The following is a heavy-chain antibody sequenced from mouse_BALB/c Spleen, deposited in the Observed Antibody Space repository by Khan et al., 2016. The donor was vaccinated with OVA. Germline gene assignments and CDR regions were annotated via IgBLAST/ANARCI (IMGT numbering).Heavy chain of an antibody. CDR3: ARSTISTWYFDV. CDR2: ISFGSATI. Sequence: EVKLEESGGGLVQPGGSRKLSCAASGFTFSSFGMHWVRQAPEKGLEWVAYISFGSATIYYADTVKGRFTISRDNPKNALFLQMTSLRSEDTAIYYCARSTISTWYFDVWGAGTTVTVSS. V-gene: IGHV5-17*02. J-gene: IGHJ1*01. CDR1: GFTFSSFG.